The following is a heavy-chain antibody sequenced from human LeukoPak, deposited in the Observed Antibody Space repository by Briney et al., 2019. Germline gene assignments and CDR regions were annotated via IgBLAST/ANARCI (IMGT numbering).Heavy chain of an antibody. Sequence: GGSLRLSCAASGFTFSDYYMSWIRQAPGKGLEWVSAISGSGGSTYYADSVKGRFTISRDNSKNTLYLQMNSLRAEDTAVYYCAKVIAAAGTEYYYYYYMDVWGKGTTVTVSS. J-gene: IGHJ6*03. D-gene: IGHD6-13*01. CDR2: ISGSGGST. CDR3: AKVIAAAGTEYYYYYYMDV. CDR1: GFTFSDYY. V-gene: IGHV3-23*01.